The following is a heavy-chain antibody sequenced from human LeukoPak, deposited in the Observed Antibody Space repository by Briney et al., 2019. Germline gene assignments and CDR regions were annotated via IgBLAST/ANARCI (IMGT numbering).Heavy chain of an antibody. Sequence: SVKVSCKASGGTFSSYAISWVRQAPGQGLEWRGRIIPIFGTANYAQKFQGRVTITTDESTSTAYMELSSLRSEDTAVYYCARDFYRYDSSGYLDAFDIWGQGTMVTVSS. J-gene: IGHJ3*02. CDR3: ARDFYRYDSSGYLDAFDI. CDR1: GGTFSSYA. CDR2: IIPIFGTA. D-gene: IGHD3-22*01. V-gene: IGHV1-69*05.